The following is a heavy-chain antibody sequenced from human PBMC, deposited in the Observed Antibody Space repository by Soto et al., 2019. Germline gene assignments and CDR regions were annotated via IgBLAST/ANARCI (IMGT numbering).Heavy chain of an antibody. V-gene: IGHV6-1*01. CDR3: VRLIGNSWLDF. Sequence: SQTLSLTCAISGDSVSSSSVTRNWIRQSPSRGLEWLGRTYYRSKWYNDYAEPVKGRITINPDTSKNQFSLHLNSVTPEDTAVYYCVRLIGNSWLDFWGQGTLVTVSS. D-gene: IGHD1-26*01. CDR2: TYYRSKWYN. J-gene: IGHJ5*01. CDR1: GDSVSSSSVT.